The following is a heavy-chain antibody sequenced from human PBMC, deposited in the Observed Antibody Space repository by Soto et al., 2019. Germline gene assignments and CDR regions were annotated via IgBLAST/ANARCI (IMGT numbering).Heavy chain of an antibody. CDR1: GYTFTSYY. J-gene: IGHJ6*03. V-gene: IGHV1-46*01. CDR2: INPSSGST. CDR3: ARTYYNYYYMDV. Sequence: ASVKVSCKASGYTFTSYYMHWVRQAPGQGLEWMGIINPSSGSTSYAQKLQGRVTMTRDTSTSTAYMELRSLRSDDTAVYYCARTYYNYYYMDVWGKGTTVTVSS.